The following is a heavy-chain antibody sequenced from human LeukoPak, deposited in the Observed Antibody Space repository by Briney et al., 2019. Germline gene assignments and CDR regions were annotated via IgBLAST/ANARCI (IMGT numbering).Heavy chain of an antibody. Sequence: GGSLRLSCAASGFTFSSYGMHWVRQAPGKGLEWVAVIWYDGSNKYYADSVKGRFTISRDNSKNTLYLQMNSLRAEDTAVYYCAKAGYCSSTSCQEHYYYYMDVWGKGTTVTVYS. CDR3: AKAGYCSSTSCQEHYYYYMDV. CDR1: GFTFSSYG. D-gene: IGHD2-2*01. CDR2: IWYDGSNK. V-gene: IGHV3-33*06. J-gene: IGHJ6*03.